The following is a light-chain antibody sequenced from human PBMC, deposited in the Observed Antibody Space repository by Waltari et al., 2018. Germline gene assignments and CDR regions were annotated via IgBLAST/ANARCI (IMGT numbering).Light chain of an antibody. V-gene: IGLV2-23*02. CDR1: SSDIGKYNS. J-gene: IGLJ1*01. CDR3: CSDAGSGTYV. CDR2: AVT. Sequence: QSALTQPASVSGSPGQSITISCTGTSSDIGKYNSVSWYQHLPGKVPKVMISAVTKRPAGVSNRSSGSKSGNPASLTISGLQADDEAEYYCCSDAGSGTYVFGTGTKLTV.